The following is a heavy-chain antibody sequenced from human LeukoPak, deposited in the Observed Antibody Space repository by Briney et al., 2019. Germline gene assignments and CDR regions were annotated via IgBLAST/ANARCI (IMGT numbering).Heavy chain of an antibody. V-gene: IGHV1-69*05. CDR3: ASGARRRDGYNYRYYYYYMDV. J-gene: IGHJ6*03. Sequence: GASVKVSCKASGGTFSSYAISWVRQAPGQGLEWMGGIIPIFGTANYAQKLQGRVTMTTDTSTSTAYMELRSLRSDDTAVYYCASGARRRDGYNYRYYYYYMDVWGKGTTVTVSS. CDR1: GGTFSSYA. CDR2: IIPIFGTA. D-gene: IGHD5-24*01.